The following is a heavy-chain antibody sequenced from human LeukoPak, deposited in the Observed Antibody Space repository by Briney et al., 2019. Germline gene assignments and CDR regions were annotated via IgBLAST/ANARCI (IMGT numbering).Heavy chain of an antibody. CDR3: ARDQGYCTTTSCYSIGGYFDY. CDR1: GFTFSSYW. CDR2: ISYDGSNR. Sequence: PGGSLRLSCAASGFTFSSYWMSWVRQAPGKGLEWVAVISYDGSNRYADSVKGRFTISRDSSRHTVYLQMNSLRDEDTAVYYCARDQGYCTTTSCYSIGGYFDYWGQGTLVTVSS. D-gene: IGHD2-2*01. J-gene: IGHJ4*02. V-gene: IGHV3-30*03.